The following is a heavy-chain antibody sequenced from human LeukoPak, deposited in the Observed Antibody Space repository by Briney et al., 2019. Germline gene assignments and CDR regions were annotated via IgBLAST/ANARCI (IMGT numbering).Heavy chain of an antibody. Sequence: SETLSFTCAVYGGSFSGYYWSWIRQPPGKGLEWIGEINHSGSTNNNPSLKSRVTISIDTSKNQFSLKLSSVTAADTAVFYCARVRGAAYDYWGRGTLVTVSS. J-gene: IGHJ4*02. D-gene: IGHD3-10*01. CDR1: GGSFSGYY. CDR3: ARVRGAAYDY. V-gene: IGHV4-34*01. CDR2: INHSGST.